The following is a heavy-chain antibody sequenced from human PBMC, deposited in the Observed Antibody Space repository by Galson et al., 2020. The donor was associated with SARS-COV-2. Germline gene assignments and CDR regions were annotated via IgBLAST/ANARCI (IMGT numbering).Heavy chain of an antibody. Sequence: GEYLKISCAASGFTFSSYGMHWVRQAPGKGLEWVAVISYDGSNKYYADSVKGRFTISRDNSKNTLYLQMNSLRAEDTAVYYCAKEGFTMVRGVIIPTDAFDIWGQGTMVTVAS. D-gene: IGHD3-10*01. CDR1: GFTFSSYG. CDR3: AKEGFTMVRGVIIPTDAFDI. V-gene: IGHV3-30*18. CDR2: ISYDGSNK. J-gene: IGHJ3*02.